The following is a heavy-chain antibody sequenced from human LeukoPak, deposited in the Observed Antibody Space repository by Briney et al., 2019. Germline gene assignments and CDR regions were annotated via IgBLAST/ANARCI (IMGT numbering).Heavy chain of an antibody. V-gene: IGHV1-2*04. J-gene: IGHJ4*02. CDR3: ARVYGSGSYSPFDY. CDR1: GYTFTGYY. Sequence: ASVKVSCKASGYTFTGYYMHWVRQAPGQGLEWMGWINPNSGGTNYAQKFQGWVTMTRDTSISTAYMELSRLRSDDTAVYYCARVYGSGSYSPFDYWGQGTLVTVSS. D-gene: IGHD3-10*01. CDR2: INPNSGGT.